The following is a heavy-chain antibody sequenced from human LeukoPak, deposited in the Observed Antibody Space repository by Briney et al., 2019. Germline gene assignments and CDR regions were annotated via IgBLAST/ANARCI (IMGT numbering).Heavy chain of an antibody. D-gene: IGHD6-13*01. Sequence: GRSLRLSCAASGFTFSSYAMSWVRQAPGKGLEWVSAISGSGGSTYYADSVKGRFTISRDNSKNTLYLQMNSLRAEDTAVYYCAKGSSSWQMGAFDYWGQGTLVTVSS. CDR2: ISGSGGST. CDR1: GFTFSSYA. CDR3: AKGSSSWQMGAFDY. V-gene: IGHV3-23*01. J-gene: IGHJ4*02.